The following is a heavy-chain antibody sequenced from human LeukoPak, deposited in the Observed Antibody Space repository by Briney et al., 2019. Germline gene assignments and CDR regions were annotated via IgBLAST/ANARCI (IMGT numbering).Heavy chain of an antibody. CDR3: ARHVESGYLFDY. J-gene: IGHJ4*02. Sequence: GESLKISCKGSEYSFTSYWIGWVRQMPGKGLEWMGFIHPDDSDTRYSPSFQGQVTISADKSISTAYLQWSSLKASDTAMYYCARHVESGYLFDYWGQGTLVTVSS. CDR1: EYSFTSYW. V-gene: IGHV5-51*01. D-gene: IGHD3-3*01. CDR2: IHPDDSDT.